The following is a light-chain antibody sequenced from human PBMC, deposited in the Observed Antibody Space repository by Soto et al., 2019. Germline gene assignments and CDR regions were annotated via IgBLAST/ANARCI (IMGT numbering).Light chain of an antibody. V-gene: IGKV3-20*01. CDR3: QQYGSSPGT. CDR2: GAS. Sequence: EIVLTQSPGTLSLSPGERATLSFRASQSVSSNFLAWYQQKPGQAPKLLISGASSRATGIPDRFSGSGSGTYFSVTISRLAPEDFALYSCQQYGSSPGTFGQGSKLEIK. CDR1: QSVSSNF. J-gene: IGKJ2*02.